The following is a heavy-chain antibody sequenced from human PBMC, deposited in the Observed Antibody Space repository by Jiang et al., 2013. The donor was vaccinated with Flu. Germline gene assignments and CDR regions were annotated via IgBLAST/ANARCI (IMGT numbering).Heavy chain of an antibody. J-gene: IGHJ4*02. V-gene: IGHV5-51*01. CDR3: ARRVVGGIAVHFDY. CDR2: IYPGDSDT. Sequence: IYPGDSDTRYSPSFQGQVTISADKSISTAYLQWSSLKASDTAMYYCARRVVGGIAVHFDYWGQGTLVTVSS. D-gene: IGHD6-19*01.